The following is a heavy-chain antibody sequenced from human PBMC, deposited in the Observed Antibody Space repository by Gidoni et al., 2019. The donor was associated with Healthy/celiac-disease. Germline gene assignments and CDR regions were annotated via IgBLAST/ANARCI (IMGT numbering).Heavy chain of an antibody. CDR3: AKEVVVAATGFDY. J-gene: IGHJ4*02. CDR1: GFPFSSYG. CDR2: ISYDGSNK. Sequence: QVQLVESGGGVVQPGRSLRLSCAASGFPFSSYGMHWVRQAPGKGLEWVAVISYDGSNKYYADSVKGRFTISRDKSKNTRYLQMNSLRAEDTAVYYCAKEVVVAATGFDYWGQGTLVTVSS. D-gene: IGHD2-15*01. V-gene: IGHV3-30*18.